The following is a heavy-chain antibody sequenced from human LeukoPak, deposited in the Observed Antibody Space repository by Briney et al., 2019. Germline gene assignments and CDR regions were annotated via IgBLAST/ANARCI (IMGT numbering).Heavy chain of an antibody. Sequence: PGGSLRLSCAASGFTFSSYWMHWVRQAPGKGLVWVSRINSDGSSTSYADSVKGRFTISRDNSKNTLYLQMNSLRAEDTAVYYCAKDIRGVIPRVFDYWGQGTLVTVSS. V-gene: IGHV3-74*01. CDR3: AKDIRGVIPRVFDY. D-gene: IGHD3-10*01. J-gene: IGHJ4*02. CDR2: INSDGSST. CDR1: GFTFSSYW.